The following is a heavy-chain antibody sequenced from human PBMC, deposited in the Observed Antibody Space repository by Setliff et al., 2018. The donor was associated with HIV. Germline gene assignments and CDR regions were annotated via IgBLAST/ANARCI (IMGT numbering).Heavy chain of an antibody. V-gene: IGHV7-4-1*02. CDR1: GYNVTVSA. CDR2: INTKTGNP. D-gene: IGHD3-10*01. CDR3: AATPMVRGVIDAFDI. J-gene: IGHJ3*02. Sequence: ASVKVSCKASGYNVTVSAINWVRQAPGQALEWLGWINTKTGNPTYAQGLTGQFVFSLDTSVSTAYLQISSLKAEDTAVYYCAATPMVRGVIDAFDIWGQGTMVTVSS.